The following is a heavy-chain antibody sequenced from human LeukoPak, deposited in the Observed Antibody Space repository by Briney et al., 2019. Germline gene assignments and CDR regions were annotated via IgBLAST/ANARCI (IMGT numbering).Heavy chain of an antibody. V-gene: IGHV3-33*06. CDR1: GFTFSSYA. CDR2: VWNDGTTK. J-gene: IGHJ3*02. Sequence: GGSLRLSCAASGFTFSSYATNWVRQAPGRGLEWVGIVWNDGTTKYYGDSVKGCFTISRDNSKNTLYLQMNSLRADDTAVYFCAKGGARPLDDAFDIWGQGTMVTVSS. CDR3: AKGGARPLDDAFDI.